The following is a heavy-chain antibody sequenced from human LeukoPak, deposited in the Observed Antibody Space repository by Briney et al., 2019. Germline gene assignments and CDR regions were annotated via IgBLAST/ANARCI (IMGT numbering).Heavy chain of an antibody. CDR3: ARWVSHGFDV. V-gene: IGHV4-4*07. Sequence: SETLSRTCTVSGGSISSSYWSWIRQPAGKGLEWIGRIYISGTTNYNPSLKSRVTMSVDTSKNQFSLKVTSVTAADTAVYYCARWVSHGFDVWGQGTMVTVSS. CDR2: IYISGTT. J-gene: IGHJ3*01. CDR1: GGSISSSY.